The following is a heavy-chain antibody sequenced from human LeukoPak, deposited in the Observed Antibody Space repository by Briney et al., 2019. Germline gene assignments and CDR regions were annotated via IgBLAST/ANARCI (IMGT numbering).Heavy chain of an antibody. J-gene: IGHJ4*02. V-gene: IGHV3-11*01. D-gene: IGHD3-22*01. CDR2: ISSSGSTI. CDR1: GFTFSDYY. CDR3: AKDPQYSSGYSNY. Sequence: GGSLRLSCAASGFTFSDYYMSWIRQAPGKGLEWVSYISSSGSTIYYADSVKGRFTISRDNAKNSLYLQMNSLRAEDTAVYYCAKDPQYSSGYSNYWGQGTLVTVSS.